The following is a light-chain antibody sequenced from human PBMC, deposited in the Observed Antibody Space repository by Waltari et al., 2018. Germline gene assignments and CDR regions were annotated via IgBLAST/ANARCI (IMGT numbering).Light chain of an antibody. J-gene: IGLJ2*01. CDR2: NDS. CDR3: QSVDSSGTYVL. Sequence: SYELTQPPSVSVSPGQTARITCSGDVLPKQYAYWYQQKPGQAPVLVIYNDSERPSGIPERFSGSSSGTTVTLTISGVQAEDEADYYCQSVDSSGTYVLFGGGTKLTVL. V-gene: IGLV3-25*03. CDR1: VLPKQY.